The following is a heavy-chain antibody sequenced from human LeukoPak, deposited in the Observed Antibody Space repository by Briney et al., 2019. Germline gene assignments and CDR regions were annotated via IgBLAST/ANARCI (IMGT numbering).Heavy chain of an antibody. V-gene: IGHV3-15*01. D-gene: IGHD3-10*01. Sequence: PGGSLRLSCAASGFTFSGAWMSWLRQAPGKGLEWVGRIKSKIDGGAAEYAAPVQGRFIISRDDSSDMLHLQMNTLKTEDTAVYYCTREWYGELPYWGQGTLVTVSS. CDR3: TREWYGELPY. CDR1: GFTFSGAW. J-gene: IGHJ4*02. CDR2: IKSKIDGGAA.